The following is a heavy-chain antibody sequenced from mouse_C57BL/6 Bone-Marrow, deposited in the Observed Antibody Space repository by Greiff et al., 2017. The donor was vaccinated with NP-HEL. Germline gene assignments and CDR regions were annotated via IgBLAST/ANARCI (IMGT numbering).Heavy chain of an antibody. Sequence: VQLQQSGPELVKPGASVKISCKASGYTFTDYYMNWVKQSHGKSLEWLGDINPNNGGTSYNQKFKGKATLTVDKSSSTAYMELPSLTSEDSAVYYCARYYDDFDYWGQGTTLTVSS. CDR3: ARYYDDFDY. J-gene: IGHJ2*01. CDR2: INPNNGGT. V-gene: IGHV1-26*01. D-gene: IGHD2-4*01. CDR1: GYTFTDYY.